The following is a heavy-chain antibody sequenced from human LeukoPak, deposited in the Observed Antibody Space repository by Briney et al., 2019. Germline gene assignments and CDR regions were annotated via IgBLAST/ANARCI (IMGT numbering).Heavy chain of an antibody. Sequence: SETLSLTCTVSGGSISSGGSYWTWIRQPPGKGLEWIGYIYHSGSTYYNPSLKSRVTISVDTSKNQFSLKLSSVTAADTAVYYCARGLSRYFDLWGRGTLVTVSS. CDR1: GGSISSGGSY. CDR2: IYHSGST. J-gene: IGHJ2*01. V-gene: IGHV4-30-2*01. CDR3: ARGLSRYFDL.